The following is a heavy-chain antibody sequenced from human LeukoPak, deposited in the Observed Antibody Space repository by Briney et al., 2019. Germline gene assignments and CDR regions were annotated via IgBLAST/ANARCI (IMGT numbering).Heavy chain of an antibody. Sequence: TGGSLRLSCAASGFTFSSYAMHWVRQAPGKGLEWVAVISYDGSNKYYADSVKGRFTISRDNSKNTLYLQMNSLRAEDTAVYYCARGRTAMVTMMAWWFDYWGQGTLVTVSS. D-gene: IGHD5-18*01. CDR3: ARGRTAMVTMMAWWFDY. V-gene: IGHV3-30-3*01. CDR1: GFTFSSYA. J-gene: IGHJ4*02. CDR2: ISYDGSNK.